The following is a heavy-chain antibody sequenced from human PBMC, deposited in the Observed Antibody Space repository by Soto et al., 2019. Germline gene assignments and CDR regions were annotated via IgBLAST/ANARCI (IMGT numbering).Heavy chain of an antibody. CDR3: ARNRDPSSKTHGMDV. CDR2: ISSSSYYI. J-gene: IGHJ6*02. Sequence: PXGSLRLSCTPSGLSFSTHSMNWVRRAPGKGLEWVSSISSSSYYIYYADSVKGRFTISRDNAKNTLFLQMNSLRADDTAVYYCARNRDPSSKTHGMDVWGQGTTVTVSS. CDR1: GLSFSTHS. V-gene: IGHV3-21*06.